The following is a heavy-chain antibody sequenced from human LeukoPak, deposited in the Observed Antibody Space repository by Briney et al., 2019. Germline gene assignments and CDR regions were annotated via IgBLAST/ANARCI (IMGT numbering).Heavy chain of an antibody. CDR1: GGSISSSSYY. V-gene: IGHV4-39*07. CDR2: IYYSGST. Sequence: SETLSLTCTVSGGSISSSSYYWGWIRQPPGKGLEWIGSIYYSGSTYYNPSLKSRVTISVDTSKNQFSLKLSSVTAADTAVYYCASGQQLVRGWFDPWGQGTLVTVSS. D-gene: IGHD6-13*01. J-gene: IGHJ5*02. CDR3: ASGQQLVRGWFDP.